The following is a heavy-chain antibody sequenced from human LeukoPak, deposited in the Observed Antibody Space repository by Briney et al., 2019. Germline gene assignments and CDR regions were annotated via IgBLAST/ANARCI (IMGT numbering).Heavy chain of an antibody. CDR2: INGDGSST. CDR1: GFTFSRYW. V-gene: IGHV3-74*01. Sequence: GGSLRLSCAASGFTFSRYWMHWVRQAPGKGLVWVSRINGDGSSTNYADSVKGRLTISRDNAKNTLYLQMNSLRAEDTAVYWAVAGTTYWGQGTLVTVSS. J-gene: IGHJ4*02. CDR3: VAGTTY. D-gene: IGHD6-19*01.